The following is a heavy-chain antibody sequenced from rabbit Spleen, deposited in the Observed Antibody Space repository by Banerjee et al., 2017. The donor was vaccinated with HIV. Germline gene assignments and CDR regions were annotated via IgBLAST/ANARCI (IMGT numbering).Heavy chain of an antibody. Sequence: QSLEESGGDLVKPEGSLTLTCKASGVSLNDKDVMCWVRQAPGKGLEWIACIYAGGSGGTYYASWAKGRFTISKTSSTTVTLQMTSLTAADTATYFCARNGGMLNYELWGPGTLVTVS. V-gene: IGHV1S40*01. CDR2: IYAGGSGGT. D-gene: IGHD6-1*01. CDR3: ARNGGMLNYEL. CDR1: GVSLNDKDV. J-gene: IGHJ4*01.